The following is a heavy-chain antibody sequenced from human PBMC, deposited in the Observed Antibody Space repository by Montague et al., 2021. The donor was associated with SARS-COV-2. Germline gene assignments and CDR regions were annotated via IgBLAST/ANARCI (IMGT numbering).Heavy chain of an antibody. CDR2: IDWDDDK. CDR3: ARIWGATRGDAFDI. J-gene: IGHJ3*02. D-gene: IGHD1-26*01. Sequence: PALVKPTQTLTLTCTFSGFSLSTSGMCVSWIRQPPGKALEWLALIDWDDDKYYSTSLKTRLTLSKDTSKNQVVLTMTNMDPVDTATYYCARIWGATRGDAFDIWGQGTMVTVSS. CDR1: GFSLSTSGMC. V-gene: IGHV2-70*01.